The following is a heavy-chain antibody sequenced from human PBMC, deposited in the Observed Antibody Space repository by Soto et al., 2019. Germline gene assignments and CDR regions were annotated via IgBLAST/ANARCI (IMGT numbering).Heavy chain of an antibody. CDR1: GGSIRSGGYY. V-gene: IGHV4-31*03. D-gene: IGHD5-18*01. Sequence: SETLSLTCTVSGGSIRSGGYYWSWVRQNPRRGLEWIGNIYYSGNTYYNPSLKSRLTISVDTSKNQFSLNLSSVTATDTAVYYCARDRLMATAGTARHYFGLDVWGQGTTVTVSS. CDR3: ARDRLMATAGTARHYFGLDV. CDR2: IYYSGNT. J-gene: IGHJ6*02.